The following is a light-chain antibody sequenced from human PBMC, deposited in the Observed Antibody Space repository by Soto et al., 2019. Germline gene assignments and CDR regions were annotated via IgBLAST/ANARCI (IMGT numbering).Light chain of an antibody. V-gene: IGKV1-39*01. CDR1: QSITNY. Sequence: DIQMTQSPSSLSASVGDRVTITCRASQSITNYLNWYQQQPGKAPKLLIYAASSLQSGVPSRFSGSGSGTDFALTISSLQPEDFASYYCQQRYSSAVITFGQGTRLEIK. CDR2: AAS. CDR3: QQRYSSAVIT. J-gene: IGKJ5*01.